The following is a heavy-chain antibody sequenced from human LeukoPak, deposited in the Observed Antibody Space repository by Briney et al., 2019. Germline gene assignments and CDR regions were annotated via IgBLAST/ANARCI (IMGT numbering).Heavy chain of an antibody. Sequence: ASVKVSCKASGYTFTSYGISWVRQAPGQGLEWMGWISAYNGNTNYAQKLQSRVTMTTDTSTSTAYMELRSLRSDDTAVYYCARDGYCSSTSCYTDYFDYWGQGTLVTVSS. J-gene: IGHJ4*02. CDR3: ARDGYCSSTSCYTDYFDY. CDR2: ISAYNGNT. CDR1: GYTFTSYG. D-gene: IGHD2-2*02. V-gene: IGHV1-18*01.